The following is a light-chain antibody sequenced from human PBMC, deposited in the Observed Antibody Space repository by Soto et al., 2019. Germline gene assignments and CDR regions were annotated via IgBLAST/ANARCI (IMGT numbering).Light chain of an antibody. CDR3: AAWDDSLSGRPLV. Sequence: QLVLTQPPSASGTPGQRVTISCSGSSYNIGSNYVYWYQQLPGTAPKLLIYRNNQRPSGVPDRFSGSKSGTSASLAISGLRSEDEADYYCAAWDDSLSGRPLVFGGGTKVTVL. CDR2: RNN. J-gene: IGLJ2*01. V-gene: IGLV1-47*01. CDR1: SYNIGSNY.